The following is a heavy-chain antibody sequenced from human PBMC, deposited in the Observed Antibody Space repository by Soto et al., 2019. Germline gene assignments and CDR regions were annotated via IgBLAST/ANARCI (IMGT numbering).Heavy chain of an antibody. CDR1: GFTFSSYA. Sequence: PGGSLSLTCAASGFTFSSYAMSWVRHAPGKGLEWVSAISGSGGSTYYADSVKGRFTISRDNSKNTLYLQMNSLRAEDTAVYYCANTDSLRAPAPHRGKGTLVTVSS. D-gene: IGHD1-26*01. CDR2: ISGSGGST. CDR3: ANTDSLRAPAPH. J-gene: IGHJ1*01. V-gene: IGHV3-23*01.